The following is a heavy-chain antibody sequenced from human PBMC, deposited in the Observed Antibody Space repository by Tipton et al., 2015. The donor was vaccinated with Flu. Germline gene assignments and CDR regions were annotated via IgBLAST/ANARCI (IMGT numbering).Heavy chain of an antibody. CDR2: ISSSGSTI. D-gene: IGHD3-16*02. J-gene: IGHJ4*02. V-gene: IGHV3-48*03. Sequence: SLRLSCAASGFTFSSYEMNWVRQAPGKGLEWVSYISSSGSTIYYADSVKGRFTISRDNAKNSLYLQMNSLRAEDTAVYYCARERRGSYRSDYWGQGTLVTVSS. CDR3: ARERRGSYRSDY. CDR1: GFTFSSYE.